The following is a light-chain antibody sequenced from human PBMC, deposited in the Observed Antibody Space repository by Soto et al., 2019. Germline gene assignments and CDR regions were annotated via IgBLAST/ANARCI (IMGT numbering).Light chain of an antibody. CDR2: EAS. Sequence: QSALTQPASVSGSPGQSITISCTGTSSDVGSHNLVSWYQQYPGKAPKLIIFEASKRPSGVSNRFSGSKSGSTASLTISGLQAEDEADYYCCSYAASSTYVFGSGTNVTVL. CDR3: CSYAASSTYV. V-gene: IGLV2-23*01. J-gene: IGLJ1*01. CDR1: SSDVGSHNL.